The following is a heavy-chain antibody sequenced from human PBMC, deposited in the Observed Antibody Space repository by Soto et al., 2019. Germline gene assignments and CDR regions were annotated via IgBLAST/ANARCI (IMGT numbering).Heavy chain of an antibody. CDR1: GGSISSYY. Sequence: PSETLSLTCTVSGGSISSYYWTWIRQPPGKGLEWIGEINHSGITNYNPSLKSRVTISVDTSKNQFSLKLSSVTAADTAVYYCASLGYCSSTSCYAGYYYYYMDVWGKGTTVTVSS. CDR2: INHSGIT. V-gene: IGHV4-34*01. D-gene: IGHD2-2*01. J-gene: IGHJ6*03. CDR3: ASLGYCSSTSCYAGYYYYYMDV.